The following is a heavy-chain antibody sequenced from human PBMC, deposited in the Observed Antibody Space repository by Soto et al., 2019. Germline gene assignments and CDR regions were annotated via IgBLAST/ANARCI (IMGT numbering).Heavy chain of an antibody. V-gene: IGHV4-59*01. CDR1: SGSITGYY. CDR3: ARVQMATLYFDD. CDR2: IYYSGTH. J-gene: IGHJ4*02. Sequence: SETLSLTCTVSSGSITGYYWSWVRQPPGKGLQWIGYIYYSGTHNYNPSLSSRLTISVDTSKNLFSLELNSVTAADAAVYYCARVQMATLYFDDWGQGTLVTVSS.